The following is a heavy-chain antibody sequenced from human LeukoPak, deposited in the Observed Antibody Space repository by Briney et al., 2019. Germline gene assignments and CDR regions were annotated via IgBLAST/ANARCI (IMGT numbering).Heavy chain of an antibody. V-gene: IGHV3-7*01. CDR2: IKQDGSEK. CDR3: ARESIVVVPAGNWFDP. D-gene: IGHD2-2*01. Sequence: GGSLRLSCAASGFTFSSYWMSWVRQAPGKGLEWVANIKQDGSEKYYVDSVKGRFTISRDNAKNSLYLQMNSLRAEDTAVYYCARESIVVVPAGNWFDPWGQGTLVTVSS. J-gene: IGHJ5*02. CDR1: GFTFSSYW.